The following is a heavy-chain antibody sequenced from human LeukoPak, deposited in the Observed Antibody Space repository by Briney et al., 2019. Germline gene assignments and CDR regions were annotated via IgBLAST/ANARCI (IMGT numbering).Heavy chain of an antibody. D-gene: IGHD6-19*01. V-gene: IGHV4-38-2*02. CDR2: IYLSGNT. J-gene: IGHJ4*02. CDR1: GYSISSGDY. CDR3: ARDGNGWYWVY. Sequence: PSETLSLTCIVSGYSISSGDYFRGWIRQPPGKGLEWIGSIYLSGNTYYNPSLKSRVTMSVDTSKNQFSLKLSSVTAADTAVYYCARDGNGWYWVYWGQGTLVTVSS.